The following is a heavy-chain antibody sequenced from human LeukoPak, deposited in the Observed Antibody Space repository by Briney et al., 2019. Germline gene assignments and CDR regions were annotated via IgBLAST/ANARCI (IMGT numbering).Heavy chain of an antibody. V-gene: IGHV3-23*01. D-gene: IGHD3-9*01. Sequence: PGASLRLSCAASGFTFRNYATSWVRQAPGKGLEWVSAIVGNGVSTYYADSVQGRFTISRDNSKNTLYLQMNSLRAEDTALYYCTKWGDYDGSTVYYDPDYWGQGTLVTVSS. CDR2: IVGNGVST. J-gene: IGHJ4*02. CDR1: GFTFRNYA. CDR3: TKWGDYDGSTVYYDPDY.